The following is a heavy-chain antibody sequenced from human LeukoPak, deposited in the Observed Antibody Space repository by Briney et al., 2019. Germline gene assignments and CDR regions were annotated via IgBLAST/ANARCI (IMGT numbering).Heavy chain of an antibody. J-gene: IGHJ4*02. CDR1: GYTFTGYY. Sequence: ASVKVSCKASGYTFTGYYMHWVRQAPGQGLEWMGWINPNSGGTNYAQKFQGRVTMTRDTSISTAYMELSSLRSEDTAVYYCASYSTTVTAYYFDYWGQGTLVTVSS. CDR2: INPNSGGT. CDR3: ASYSTTVTAYYFDY. V-gene: IGHV1-2*02. D-gene: IGHD4-17*01.